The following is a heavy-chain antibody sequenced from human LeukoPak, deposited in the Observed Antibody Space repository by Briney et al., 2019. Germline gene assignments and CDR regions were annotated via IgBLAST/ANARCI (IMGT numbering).Heavy chain of an antibody. J-gene: IGHJ4*02. CDR1: GFTLSSYS. CDR2: ISSSSSYI. CDR3: TREAAAGIDY. D-gene: IGHD6-13*01. Sequence: GGSLRLSCAASGFTLSSYSMNWVRQAPGKGLEWVSSISSSSSYIFYADSVKGRFTVSRDNAKNSLYLQMNSLRAEDTAVYFCTREAAAGIDYWGQGTLVTVSS. V-gene: IGHV3-21*01.